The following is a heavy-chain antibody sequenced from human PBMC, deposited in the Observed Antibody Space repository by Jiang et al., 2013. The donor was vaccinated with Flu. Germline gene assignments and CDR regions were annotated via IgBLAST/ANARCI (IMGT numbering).Heavy chain of an antibody. CDR1: GESVSSNSA. Sequence: SQTLSLTCAISGESVSSNSAWNWIRQSPSRGLEWLGRTYHRFKWYSDYGLSVKSRIIIKSDTSKNQFSLHLNSVTPEDTAVYYCARTNSGYIDYWGQGNLVTVSS. CDR3: ARTNSGYIDY. D-gene: IGHD5-24*01. J-gene: IGHJ4*02. CDR2: TYHRFKWYS. V-gene: IGHV6-1*01.